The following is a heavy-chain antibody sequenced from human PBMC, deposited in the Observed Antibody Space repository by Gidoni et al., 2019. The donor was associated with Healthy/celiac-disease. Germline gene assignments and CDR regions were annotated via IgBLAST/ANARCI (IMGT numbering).Heavy chain of an antibody. D-gene: IGHD6-13*01. V-gene: IGHV5-10-1*01. CDR3: ARQVAAAAEGDY. J-gene: IGHJ4*02. CDR2: IDPSDSYT. Sequence: EVQLVQSGAEVKKHGESMRIHCKGSGYSFTSDWISWVRQMPGTGLGWMGRIDPSDSYTNYTPSFQGHVTISADKSISTAYLQWSSLKASDTAMYYCARQVAAAAEGDYWGQGTLVTVSS. CDR1: GYSFTSDW.